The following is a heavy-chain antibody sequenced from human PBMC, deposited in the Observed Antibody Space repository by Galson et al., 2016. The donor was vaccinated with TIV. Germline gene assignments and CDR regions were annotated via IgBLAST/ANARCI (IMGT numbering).Heavy chain of an antibody. Sequence: LSLTCTVSGGSISSYYWSWVRQPPGKGLEWIGHVYYSGSADYSPSLKSRVTIPLDTSKNQFSLKLTSVTAADTAVYYCARDKSDFDTVDYFYYYMDVWGKGTTVTVSS. V-gene: IGHV4-59*01. CDR1: GGSISSYY. D-gene: IGHD2-21*02. CDR3: ARDKSDFDTVDYFYYYMDV. J-gene: IGHJ6*03. CDR2: VYYSGSA.